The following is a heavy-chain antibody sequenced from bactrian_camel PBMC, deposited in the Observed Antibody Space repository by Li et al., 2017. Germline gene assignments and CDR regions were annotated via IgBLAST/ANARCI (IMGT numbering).Heavy chain of an antibody. Sequence: HVQLVESGGGSVQTGGSLKLSCSSSEYTSRSNCMGWFRQAPGREREAVAVPVRGGGSTYYAGSVKGRFTMSHNIAAKTLYLQMNSLKPDDTAVYYCAASRGCIGTDSRNFDYWGQGTQVTVS. J-gene: IGHJ6*01. V-gene: IGHV3S55*01. D-gene: IGHD3*01. CDR2: VRGGGST. CDR1: EYTSRSNC. CDR3: AASRGCIGTDSRNFDY.